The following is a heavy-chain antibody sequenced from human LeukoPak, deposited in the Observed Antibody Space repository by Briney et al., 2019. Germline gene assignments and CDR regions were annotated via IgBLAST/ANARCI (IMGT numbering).Heavy chain of an antibody. CDR2: IRSSSSTI. D-gene: IGHD4-17*01. CDR1: GFTFSSHS. J-gene: IGHJ4*02. V-gene: IGHV3-48*02. CDR3: ARDSLHEYGDYYDY. Sequence: PGGSLRLSCAASGFTFSSHSMNWVRQAPGKGLEWVSYIRSSSSTIYYADSVKGRFTISRDNANNSLYLQMNSLRDEDTAVYYCARDSLHEYGDYYDYWGRGTLVTVSS.